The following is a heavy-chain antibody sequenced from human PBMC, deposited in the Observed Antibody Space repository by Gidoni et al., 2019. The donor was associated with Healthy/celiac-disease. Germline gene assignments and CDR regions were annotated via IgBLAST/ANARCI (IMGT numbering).Heavy chain of an antibody. V-gene: IGHV3-23*01. J-gene: IGHJ4*02. CDR3: AKGSMIVVVITNFDY. CDR2: ISGGGGST. D-gene: IGHD3-22*01. Sequence: EVQLLEAGGGLVQPGGSLRRTCAASGLTCSSYAMSWVRQAPGKGLEWVSAISGGGGSTYYADSVKGRFTISRYNSKNTLYLQMNSLRAEDTAVYYCAKGSMIVVVITNFDYWGQGTLVTVSS. CDR1: GLTCSSYA.